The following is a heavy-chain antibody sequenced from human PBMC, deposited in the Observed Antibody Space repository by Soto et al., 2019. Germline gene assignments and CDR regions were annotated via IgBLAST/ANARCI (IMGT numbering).Heavy chain of an antibody. Sequence: EVQLLESGGGLVQPGGSLRLSCAASGFTFSSYAMSWVRQAPGKGLEWVSAISGSGGSTYYADSVKGRFTFSRDNSKNTLYLQMNRLRAEDTAVYYCAKTANGWFSVFEIWGQGTMVTGSS. CDR1: GFTFSSYA. CDR2: ISGSGGST. J-gene: IGHJ3*02. D-gene: IGHD6-19*01. V-gene: IGHV3-23*01. CDR3: AKTANGWFSVFEI.